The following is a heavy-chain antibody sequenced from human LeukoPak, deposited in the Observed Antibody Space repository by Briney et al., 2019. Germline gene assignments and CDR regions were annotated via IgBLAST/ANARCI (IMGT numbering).Heavy chain of an antibody. Sequence: SQTLSLTCAISGDSVSSNSAAWNWIRQSPSRGLEWLGRTYYRSKWYNDYAVSVKSRITINPDTSKNQFPLQLNSVTLEDTAVYYCARTYYYDSSGYNPNDYWGQGTLVTVSS. CDR2: TYYRSKWYN. CDR1: GDSVSSNSAA. J-gene: IGHJ4*02. D-gene: IGHD3-22*01. V-gene: IGHV6-1*01. CDR3: ARTYYYDSSGYNPNDY.